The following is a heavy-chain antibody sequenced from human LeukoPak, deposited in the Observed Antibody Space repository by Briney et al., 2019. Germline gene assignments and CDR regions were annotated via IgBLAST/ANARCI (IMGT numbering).Heavy chain of an antibody. CDR3: ARPSITMVRGVRAYMDV. D-gene: IGHD3-10*01. J-gene: IGHJ6*03. Sequence: GNTYYNPSLKSRVTISVDTSKNQFSLKLSSVTAADTAVYYCARPSITMVRGVRAYMDVWGKGTTVTISS. V-gene: IGHV4-39*01. CDR2: GNT.